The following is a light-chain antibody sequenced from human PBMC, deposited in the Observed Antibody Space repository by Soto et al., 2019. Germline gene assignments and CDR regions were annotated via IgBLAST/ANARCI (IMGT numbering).Light chain of an antibody. CDR1: SSDVGGYNY. J-gene: IGLJ3*02. V-gene: IGLV2-14*01. CDR3: SSYTSISTGDWV. Sequence: QSALTQPASVSGSPGQSITISCTGTSSDVGGYNYVSWYQQHPGKAPKLLIFDVSNRPSGVSNRFSGSKSGNTASLTISGLQADDEADYYCSSYTSISTGDWVFGGVTKVTVL. CDR2: DVS.